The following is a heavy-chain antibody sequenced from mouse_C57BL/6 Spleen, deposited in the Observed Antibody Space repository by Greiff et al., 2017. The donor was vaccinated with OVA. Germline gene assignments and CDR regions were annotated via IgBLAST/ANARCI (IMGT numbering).Heavy chain of an antibody. CDR1: GFTFSSYT. CDR2: ISGGGGNP. CDR3: ARPGDSSGAYYYAMDY. J-gene: IGHJ4*01. Sequence: EVMLVESGGGLVKPGGSLKLSCAASGFTFSSYTMSWVRQTPEKRLEWVATISGGGGNPYYPDRVKGRFTISRDNAKNTLYLQMSSLRSEDTALYYCARPGDSSGAYYYAMDYWGQGTSVTVSS. D-gene: IGHD3-2*02. V-gene: IGHV5-9*01.